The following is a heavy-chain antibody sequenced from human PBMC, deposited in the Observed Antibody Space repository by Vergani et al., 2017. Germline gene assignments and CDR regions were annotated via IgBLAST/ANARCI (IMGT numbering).Heavy chain of an antibody. CDR1: GFTFSSYA. V-gene: IGHV3-23*01. D-gene: IGHD3-10*01. CDR2: ISGSGGST. J-gene: IGHJ4*02. Sequence: EVQLLESGGGLVQPGGSLRLSCAASGFTFSSYAMSWVRQAPGKGLEWVSAISGSGGSTYYADSVKGRFTISRDNSKNTLYLQMNSLRAEDTAVYYCASHTAITMVRGVIDYWGQGTLVTVSS. CDR3: ASHTAITMVRGVIDY.